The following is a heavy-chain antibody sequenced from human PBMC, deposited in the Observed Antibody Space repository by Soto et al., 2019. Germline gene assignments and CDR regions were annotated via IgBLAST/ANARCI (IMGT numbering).Heavy chain of an antibody. CDR3: ARDAFTGWLKEFDI. CDR2: IKQDGSEK. J-gene: IGHJ3*02. Sequence: EVQLVESGGGLVQPGGSLRLSCAASGFIFSNYWMSWVRQAPGKGLEWVGNIKQDGSEKYYVDSVKGRFTISRDNAKNSLYLQMNSLRAEDTAVYYCARDAFTGWLKEFDIWGQGTMVTVSS. CDR1: GFIFSNYW. D-gene: IGHD3-22*01. V-gene: IGHV3-7*04.